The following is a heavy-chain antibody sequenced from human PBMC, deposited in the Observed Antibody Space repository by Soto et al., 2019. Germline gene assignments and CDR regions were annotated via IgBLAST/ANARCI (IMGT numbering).Heavy chain of an antibody. V-gene: IGHV1-69*01. Sequence: QVQLVQSGAEVKKPGSSVKVSCKASGGTFSSYAISWVRQAPGQGLEWMGGIIPIFGTANYAQKFQGRVTINADESTSTAYMELRSLRSEDTAVYYCARDGDRGSGWYRGGFDYWGQGTLVTVSS. D-gene: IGHD6-19*01. J-gene: IGHJ4*02. CDR2: IIPIFGTA. CDR3: ARDGDRGSGWYRGGFDY. CDR1: GGTFSSYA.